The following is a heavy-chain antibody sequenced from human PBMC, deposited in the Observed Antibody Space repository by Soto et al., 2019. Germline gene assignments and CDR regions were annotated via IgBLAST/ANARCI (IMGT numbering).Heavy chain of an antibody. CDR1: GYTFTSND. V-gene: IGHV1-8*01. CDR3: ARGTRVVGL. CDR2: MNPQSGNT. J-gene: IGHJ3*01. Sequence: QVQLLQSGAEVKEPGASGKVSCRASGYTFTSNDLNWVRQATGQGLEWMGWMNPQSGNTGYAQKFQGRVTMTRNISISTGYMELRGLTYEDTAVYYCARGTRVVGLWGQGTMVTVSS. D-gene: IGHD3-16*02.